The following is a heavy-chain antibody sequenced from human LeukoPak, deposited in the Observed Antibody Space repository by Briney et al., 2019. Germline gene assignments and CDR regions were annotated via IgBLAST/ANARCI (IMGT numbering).Heavy chain of an antibody. Sequence: GGSLRLSCAASGFTFSSYAITWVRQAPGKGLEWVSAVSSNGAKTYYADSVKGRFTISRDNYKNMVFLQMNSLRPEDTAIYYCAKEVIGLSFFQHWGQGALVTVSS. CDR2: VSSNGAKT. V-gene: IGHV3-23*01. J-gene: IGHJ1*01. CDR1: GFTFSSYA. CDR3: AKEVIGLSFFQH. D-gene: IGHD3/OR15-3a*01.